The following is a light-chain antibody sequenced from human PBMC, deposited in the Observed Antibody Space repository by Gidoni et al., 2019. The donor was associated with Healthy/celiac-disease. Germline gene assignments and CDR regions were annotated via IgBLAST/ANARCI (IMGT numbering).Light chain of an antibody. J-gene: IGKJ2*01. CDR3: QQYYSTLYT. CDR1: QSVLYSSNNKNY. V-gene: IGKV4-1*01. Sequence: IVMTQSPHSLAVSLGERATINCKSSQSVLYSSNNKNYLAWYQQKPGQPPKLLIYWASTRESGVPDRFSGSGSGTDFTLTISSLQDEDVAVYYCQQYYSTLYTFGQGTKLEIK. CDR2: WAS.